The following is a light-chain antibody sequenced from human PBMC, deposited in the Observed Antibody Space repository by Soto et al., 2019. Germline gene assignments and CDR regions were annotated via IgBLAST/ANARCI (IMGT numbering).Light chain of an antibody. CDR3: QQYNTYRT. CDR2: QAS. Sequence: DIQMTQSPSTLSASVGDRVTITCRASQSISNWLAWYQQKPGIAPKLLIYQASSLQSGVPSRFSGSVSGTEFTLTISSLQPDDFATYYCQQYNTYRTFGQGTKVDIK. V-gene: IGKV1-5*03. J-gene: IGKJ1*01. CDR1: QSISNW.